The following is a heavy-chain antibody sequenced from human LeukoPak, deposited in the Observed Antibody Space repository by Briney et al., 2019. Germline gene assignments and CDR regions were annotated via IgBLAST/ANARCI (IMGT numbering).Heavy chain of an antibody. Sequence: PGRSLRLSCAGSGFTFSRYAMHGVRQAPGKGLEWVAVISYDGSDKYYADSVKGRFTISRDNSKNTLYLQMNSLRAEDTAVYYCARSVGSGRFDYWGQGTLVTLSS. CDR1: GFTFSRYA. CDR2: ISYDGSDK. V-gene: IGHV3-30*04. J-gene: IGHJ4*02. CDR3: ARSVGSGRFDY. D-gene: IGHD6-19*01.